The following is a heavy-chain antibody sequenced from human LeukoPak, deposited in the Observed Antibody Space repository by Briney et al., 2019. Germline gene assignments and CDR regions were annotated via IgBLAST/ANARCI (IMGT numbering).Heavy chain of an antibody. D-gene: IGHD1-14*01. Sequence: GGSLRLACAASGFTFSSYAMSWVRQAPAKGLEWVSDISGSGASTYYADSVKGRFTISRDNSKNTLYLQMNSLRAEDTAVYYCAKEYNTGLDPWGQGTLVTVSS. CDR1: GFTFSSYA. CDR2: ISGSGAST. CDR3: AKEYNTGLDP. V-gene: IGHV3-23*01. J-gene: IGHJ5*02.